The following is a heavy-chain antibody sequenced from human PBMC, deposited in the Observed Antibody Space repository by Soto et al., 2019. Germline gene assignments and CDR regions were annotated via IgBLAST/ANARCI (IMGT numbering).Heavy chain of an antibody. V-gene: IGHV4-59*01. J-gene: IGHJ6*02. Sequence: SETLSLTCTVSGGSINYSYWTWIRQPPGKGLEWIGYISYTGSANYNASLKSRLTISVDTSKNQFSLKLSSLTAADTALYYCARVNYGDYYYGMDVWGQGTTVTVSS. CDR3: ARVNYGDYYYGMDV. D-gene: IGHD4-17*01. CDR1: GGSINYSY. CDR2: ISYTGSA.